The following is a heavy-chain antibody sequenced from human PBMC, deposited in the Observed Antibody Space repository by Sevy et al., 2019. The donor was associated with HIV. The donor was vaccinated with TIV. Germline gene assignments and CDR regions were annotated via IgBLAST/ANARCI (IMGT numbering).Heavy chain of an antibody. D-gene: IGHD3-10*01. CDR3: AKRLVSWDGMDV. CDR2: ISGISNYI. J-gene: IGHJ6*02. V-gene: IGHV3-21*01. CDR1: GFTFSSYY. Sequence: GGSLRLSCAASGFTFSSYYMNWVRQAPGKGLEWVSSISGISNYIYYADSVKGRFTISRDNAKNSLYLQINSLRAEDTAVYYCAKRLVSWDGMDVWGQGTTVTVSS.